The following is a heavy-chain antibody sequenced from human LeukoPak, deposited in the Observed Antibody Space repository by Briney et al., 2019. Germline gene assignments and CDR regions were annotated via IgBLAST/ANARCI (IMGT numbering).Heavy chain of an antibody. D-gene: IGHD2-15*01. J-gene: IGHJ5*02. V-gene: IGHV4-39*01. CDR1: GGSISSSSYY. Sequence: PSETLSLTCTVSGGSISSSSYYWGWIRQPPGKGLEWIGSIYYSGSTYYNPSLKSRVTISVDTSKNQFSLKLSSVTAADTAVYYCARLGAASNWFDPWGQGTLVTVSS. CDR2: IYYSGST. CDR3: ARLGAASNWFDP.